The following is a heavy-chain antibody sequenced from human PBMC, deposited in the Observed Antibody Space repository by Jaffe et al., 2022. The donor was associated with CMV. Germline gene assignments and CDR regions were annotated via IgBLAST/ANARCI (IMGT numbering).Heavy chain of an antibody. J-gene: IGHJ4*02. CDR3: ATEWDGVGAVVGDY. Sequence: QLQLQESGPGLVKPSETLSLTCTVSGGSISSSSYYWGWIRQPPGKGLEWIGSIYYSGSTYYNPSLKSRVTISVDTSKNQFSLKLSSVTAADTAVYYCATEWDGVGAVVGDYWGQGTLVTVSS. V-gene: IGHV4-39*01. CDR1: GGSISSSSYY. CDR2: IYYSGST. D-gene: IGHD1-26*01.